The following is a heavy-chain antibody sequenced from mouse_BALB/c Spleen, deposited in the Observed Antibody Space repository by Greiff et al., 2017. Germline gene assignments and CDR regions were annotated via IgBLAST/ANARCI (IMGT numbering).Heavy chain of an antibody. J-gene: IGHJ1*01. CDR2: ISYSGST. CDR3: ARRELRYLTGNFDV. CDR1: GYSITSDYA. V-gene: IGHV3-2*02. Sequence: DVKLVESGPGLVKPSQSLSLTCTVTGYSITSDYAWNWIRQFPGNKLEWMGYISYSGSTSYNPSLKSRISITRDTSKNQFFLQLNSVTTEDTATYYCARRELRYLTGNFDVWGAGTTVTVSS. D-gene: IGHD1-1*01.